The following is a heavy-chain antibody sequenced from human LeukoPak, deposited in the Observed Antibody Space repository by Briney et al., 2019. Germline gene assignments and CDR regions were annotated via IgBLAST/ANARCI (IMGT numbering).Heavy chain of an antibody. Sequence: GGSLRLSCAASGFTFSSYWMSWVRQAPGKGLEWVANIKQDGSEKYYVDSVKGRFTIPRDNAKNSLYLQMNSLRAEDTAVYYCARDGEYSSSSAAFDIWGQGTMVTVSS. CDR2: IKQDGSEK. CDR3: ARDGEYSSSSAAFDI. V-gene: IGHV3-7*01. CDR1: GFTFSSYW. J-gene: IGHJ3*02. D-gene: IGHD6-6*01.